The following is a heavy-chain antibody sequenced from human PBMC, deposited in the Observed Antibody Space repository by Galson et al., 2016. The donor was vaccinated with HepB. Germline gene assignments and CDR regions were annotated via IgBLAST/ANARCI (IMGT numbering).Heavy chain of an antibody. CDR3: ASDRRYSSWSF. D-gene: IGHD6-13*01. J-gene: IGHJ4*02. V-gene: IGHV3-7*03. CDR2: INQDGSDK. CDR1: GFTFSSFW. Sequence: SLRLYCAASGFTFSSFWMSWVRQTPGKGLEWVATINQDGSDKYYVDSVKGRFTISRDNAKNSLYLQMNSLRAGDTAVYYCASDRRYSSWSFWGQGTLVTVSS.